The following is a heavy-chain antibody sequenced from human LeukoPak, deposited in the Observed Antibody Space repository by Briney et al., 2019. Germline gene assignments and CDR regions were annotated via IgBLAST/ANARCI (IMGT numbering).Heavy chain of an antibody. Sequence: AASVKVSCKASGGTFSSYAISWVRQAPGQGLEWMGGIIPIFGTANYAQKFQGRVTITADESTSTAYMELSSLRSEDTAVYYCARDRNSGSSLDIWGQGTMLTVSS. CDR2: IIPIFGTA. CDR1: GGTFSSYA. J-gene: IGHJ3*02. CDR3: ARDRNSGSSLDI. V-gene: IGHV1-69*13. D-gene: IGHD6-6*01.